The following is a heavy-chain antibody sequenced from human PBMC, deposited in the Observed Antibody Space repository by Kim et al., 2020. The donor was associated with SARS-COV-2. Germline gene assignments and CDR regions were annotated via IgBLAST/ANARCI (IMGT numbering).Heavy chain of an antibody. CDR1: GYTFTNYF. Sequence: ASVKVSCKASGYTFTNYFIHWVRQAPGQGLEWMGIINPNGGNTNFAQKFQGRVTMTSDTSTSTVYMEISSLGSEDTALYFCARAFCSSSTCYPTARDYYHGMDVWGQGTTVNVSS. CDR3: ARAFCSSSTCYPTARDYYHGMDV. V-gene: IGHV1-46*01. CDR2: INPNGGNT. J-gene: IGHJ6*02. D-gene: IGHD2-2*01.